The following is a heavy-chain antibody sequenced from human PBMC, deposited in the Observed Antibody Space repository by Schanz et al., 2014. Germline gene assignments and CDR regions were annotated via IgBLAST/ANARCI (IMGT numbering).Heavy chain of an antibody. D-gene: IGHD2-8*02. V-gene: IGHV3-11*01. J-gene: IGHJ4*02. CDR1: GFSFSDSF. Sequence: PGGSLRLSCVASGFSFSDSFMSWIRQTPEKGLEWIAFMSHSGGVIYYADSVKGRFTISRDNFKGALYLQMSSLRAEDTAVYYCAKSLESCPGGRCSRGYFDYWGQGTLVTVSS. CDR3: AKSLESCPGGRCSRGYFDY. CDR2: MSHSGGVI.